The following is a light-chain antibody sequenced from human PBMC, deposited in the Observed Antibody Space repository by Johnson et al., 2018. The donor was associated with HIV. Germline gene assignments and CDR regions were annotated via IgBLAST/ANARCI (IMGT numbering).Light chain of an antibody. V-gene: IGLV1-51*02. Sequence: QSVLTQPPSVSAAPGQKVTISCSGSSSNIGNNSVSWYQQPPGTAPKPLIHENNNRPPGIPNRFSGSKSCTSATLRITGLQARDEGDYYCGAWDSSLSTGAVFGTGTRVTVL. J-gene: IGLJ1*01. CDR3: GAWDSSLSTGAV. CDR1: SSNIGNNS. CDR2: ENN.